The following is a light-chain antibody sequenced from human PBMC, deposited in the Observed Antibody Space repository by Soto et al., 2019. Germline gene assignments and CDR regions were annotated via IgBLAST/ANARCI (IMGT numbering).Light chain of an antibody. J-gene: IGKJ1*01. CDR1: QGISDW. CDR2: STS. V-gene: IGKV1-12*02. CDR3: QQAHRLPWT. Sequence: DIQLTQSPSTVSASAGDTVTITCRASQGISDWVGWYQQKPGEGPKLLLYSTSFLHSGVPSRFSGSGSGTEFTLTISGLQPEDFATYFCQQAHRLPWTFCQGTKVEVK.